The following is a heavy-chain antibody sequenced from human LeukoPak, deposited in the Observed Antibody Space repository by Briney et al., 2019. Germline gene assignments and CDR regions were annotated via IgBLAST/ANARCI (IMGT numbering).Heavy chain of an antibody. J-gene: IGHJ3*02. CDR2: ISAYNGNT. CDR3: ARAERFLEWYEDAFDI. Sequence: ASVKVSCKASGYTFTSYGISWVRQAPGQGPEWMGWISAYNGNTKYAQKLHGRVTMTTGPSTSTAYMELRSLRSDDTALYYCARAERFLEWYEDAFDIWGQGTMVTVSS. D-gene: IGHD3-3*01. CDR1: GYTFTSYG. V-gene: IGHV1-18*01.